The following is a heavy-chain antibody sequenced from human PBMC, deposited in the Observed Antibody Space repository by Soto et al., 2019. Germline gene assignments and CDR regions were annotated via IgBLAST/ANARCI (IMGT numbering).Heavy chain of an antibody. V-gene: IGHV4-59*11. D-gene: IGHD5-18*01. CDR2: HDYSGST. CDR3: ASMLPYGYWYFDY. CDR1: GGSISSHY. Sequence: PSETLSLTCPVSGGSISSHYWSWIRQSPGKGMEWVGNHDYSGSTNYNPSLKSRVTISVDTTKKQFSLKLRSVTGADTAVYYCASMLPYGYWYFDYWGQGTLVTVSS. J-gene: IGHJ4*02.